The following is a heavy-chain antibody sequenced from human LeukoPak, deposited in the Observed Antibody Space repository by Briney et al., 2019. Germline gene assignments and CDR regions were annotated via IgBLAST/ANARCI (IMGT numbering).Heavy chain of an antibody. D-gene: IGHD3-3*01. V-gene: IGHV3-21*01. CDR3: ARTPYDFWSASYSYYFDY. CDR2: ISSSSSYI. Sequence: GGSLRLSCAASGFTFSSYSMNWVRQAPGKGLEWVSSISSSSSYIYYADSVKGRFTISRDNAKNSLYLQMNSLRAEDTAVFYCARTPYDFWSASYSYYFDYWGQGTLVTVSS. CDR1: GFTFSSYS. J-gene: IGHJ4*02.